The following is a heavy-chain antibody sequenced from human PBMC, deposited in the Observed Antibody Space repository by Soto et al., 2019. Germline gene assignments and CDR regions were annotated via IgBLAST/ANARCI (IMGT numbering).Heavy chain of an antibody. D-gene: IGHD3-22*01. J-gene: IGHJ6*02. Sequence: SVTLCHTWTVAGGSISGYYWRWIRQHDGKGLEWIGRIYTSGGTNYNPSLKSRVTMSVDTSKNQFSLKLSSVTAADTAVYYCARDLHGEYSSGYYQDHGVWGQGTTVTVSS. CDR3: ARDLHGEYSSGYYQDHGV. V-gene: IGHV4-4*07. CDR2: IYTSGGT. CDR1: GGSISGYY.